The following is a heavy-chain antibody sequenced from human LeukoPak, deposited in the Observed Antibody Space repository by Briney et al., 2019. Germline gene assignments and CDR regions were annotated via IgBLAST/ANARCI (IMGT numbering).Heavy chain of an antibody. Sequence: GASVKVSCKASGGTFSSYAISWVRQAPGQGLEWMGRIIPILGIANYAQKFQGRVTITADKSTSTAYMELSSLRSEDTAVYYCASPLGYSSGGPGNYYFDYWGQGTLVTVSS. V-gene: IGHV1-69*04. CDR1: GGTFSSYA. D-gene: IGHD6-19*01. CDR3: ASPLGYSSGGPGNYYFDY. CDR2: IIPILGIA. J-gene: IGHJ4*02.